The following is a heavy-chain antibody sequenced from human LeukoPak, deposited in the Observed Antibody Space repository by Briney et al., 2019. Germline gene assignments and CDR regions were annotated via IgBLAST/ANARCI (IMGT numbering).Heavy chain of an antibody. J-gene: IGHJ5*02. Sequence: SQTLSLTCTVSGGSISSGGYYWSWIRQHPGKGLEWIGYIYYSGSTYYNPSLKSRVTISVDTSKNQFSLKLSSVTAADTAVYYCARVPYDFWSGHHLGEPTQGFDPWGQGTLVTVSS. V-gene: IGHV4-31*03. CDR1: GGSISSGGYY. CDR3: ARVPYDFWSGHHLGEPTQGFDP. CDR2: IYYSGST. D-gene: IGHD3-3*01.